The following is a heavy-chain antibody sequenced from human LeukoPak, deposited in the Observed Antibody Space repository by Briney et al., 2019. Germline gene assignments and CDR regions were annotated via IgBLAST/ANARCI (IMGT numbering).Heavy chain of an antibody. V-gene: IGHV3-53*01. D-gene: IGHD6-25*01. J-gene: IGHJ4*02. CDR2: IYGGGST. CDR3: ARGYSSGWPDF. Sequence: GGSLRLSCAASGFTVSTSYMNWVRQAPGKGVEWGSVIYGGGSTYYTDSVRGRFTISRDNSKNTLYLQMNSLRAEDTAVYFCARGYSSGWPDFWGQGTLVTVSS. CDR1: GFTVSTSY.